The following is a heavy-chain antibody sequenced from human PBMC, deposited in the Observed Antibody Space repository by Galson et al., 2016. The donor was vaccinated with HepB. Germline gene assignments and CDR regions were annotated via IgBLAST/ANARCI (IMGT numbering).Heavy chain of an antibody. Sequence: SLRLSCAASGFTFMNAWMSWVRQAPGKGLEWVGRIKIKVDGETTDYAASVKGRFTISRDDSTNTWSLEMNSLKSDDSAVYYCTPGLGQHLEPFDYWGQGALVTVSS. D-gene: IGHD6-13*01. CDR1: GFTFMNAW. CDR2: IKIKVDGETT. V-gene: IGHV3-15*01. CDR3: TPGLGQHLEPFDY. J-gene: IGHJ4*02.